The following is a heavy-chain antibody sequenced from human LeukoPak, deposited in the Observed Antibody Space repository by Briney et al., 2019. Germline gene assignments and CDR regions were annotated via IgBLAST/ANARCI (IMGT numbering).Heavy chain of an antibody. Sequence: ASVKVSCKASGYTFTGYYMHWVRQAPGQGLEWMGWINPNSGGTNYAQKFQGRVTKTRDTSISTAYMELSRLRSDDTAVYYCAREVTMIVVDADAFDIWGQGTMVTVSS. J-gene: IGHJ3*02. D-gene: IGHD3-22*01. CDR3: AREVTMIVVDADAFDI. CDR1: GYTFTGYY. CDR2: INPNSGGT. V-gene: IGHV1-2*02.